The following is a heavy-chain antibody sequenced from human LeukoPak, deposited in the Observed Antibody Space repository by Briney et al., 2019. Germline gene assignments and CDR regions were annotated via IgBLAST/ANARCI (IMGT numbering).Heavy chain of an antibody. Sequence: ASVKVSCKASGYTFTGYYMHWVRQAPGQGLEWMGWINPNSGGTNYAQKFQGRVTMTRDTSISTAYMELSRLRSEDTAVYYCARDQSMQGSYYDYVWGSYRSDAFDIWGQGTMVTVSS. J-gene: IGHJ3*02. CDR3: ARDQSMQGSYYDYVWGSYRSDAFDI. CDR1: GYTFTGYY. CDR2: INPNSGGT. D-gene: IGHD3-16*02. V-gene: IGHV1-2*02.